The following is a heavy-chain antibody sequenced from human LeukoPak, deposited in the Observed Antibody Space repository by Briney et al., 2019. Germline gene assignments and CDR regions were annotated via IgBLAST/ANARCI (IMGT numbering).Heavy chain of an antibody. D-gene: IGHD5-12*01. V-gene: IGHV3-64D*06. CDR2: ISSNGGST. CDR3: VTPPLYNAYDYYFDY. J-gene: IGHJ4*02. CDR1: GFTFSRFA. Sequence: PGGPLRLSCSASGFTFSRFAMHWVRQAPGKGLKYFSAISSNGGSTYYADSVKGRFTISRDNSKNTLHLQVSSLRAEDTAVYYCVTPPLYNAYDYYFDYWGQGTLVTVSS.